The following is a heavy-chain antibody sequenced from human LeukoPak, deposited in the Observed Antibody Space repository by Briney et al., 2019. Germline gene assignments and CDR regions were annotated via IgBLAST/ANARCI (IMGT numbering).Heavy chain of an antibody. J-gene: IGHJ4*02. V-gene: IGHV3-53*01. CDR3: ARRAGGYSHPYDY. Sequence: GGSLRLSCAVSGFTVSGNYMSWARQAPGKGLEWVSLIYNGGTTYYADSVKGRFTISIDNSKNTLYLQMNCLRAEDTAVYYCARRAGGYSHPYDYWGQGILVTVSS. D-gene: IGHD4-23*01. CDR1: GFTVSGNY. CDR2: IYNGGTT.